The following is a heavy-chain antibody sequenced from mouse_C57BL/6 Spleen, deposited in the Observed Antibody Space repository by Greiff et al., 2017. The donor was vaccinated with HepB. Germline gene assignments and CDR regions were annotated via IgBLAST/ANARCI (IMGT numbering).Heavy chain of an antibody. V-gene: IGHV2-6*01. CDR2: IWGVGST. D-gene: IGHD4-1*01. Sequence: VKLQESGPGLVAPSQSLSITCTVSGFSLTSYGVDWVRQSPGKGLEWLGVIWGVGSTNYNSALKSRLSISKDNSKSQVFLKMNSLQTDDTAMYYCARRNWDLYWYFDVWGTGTTVTVSS. CDR3: ARRNWDLYWYFDV. CDR1: GFSLTSYG. J-gene: IGHJ1*03.